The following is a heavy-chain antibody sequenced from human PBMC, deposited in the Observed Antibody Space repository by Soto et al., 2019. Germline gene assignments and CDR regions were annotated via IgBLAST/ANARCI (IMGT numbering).Heavy chain of an antibody. Sequence: SETLSLTCAVYGGSFSGYYCILIRQAPGKGLEWIGEINHSGSTNYNPSLKSRVTISVDTSKNQFSLKLSSVTAADTAVYYCARDQKHKYYYYGMDVWGQGTTVTVSS. V-gene: IGHV4-34*01. CDR1: GGSFSGYY. CDR3: ARDQKHKYYYYGMDV. CDR2: INHSGST. J-gene: IGHJ6*02.